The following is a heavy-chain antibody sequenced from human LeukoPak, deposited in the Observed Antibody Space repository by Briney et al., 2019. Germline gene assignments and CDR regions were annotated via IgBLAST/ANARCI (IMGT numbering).Heavy chain of an antibody. CDR1: GFTFDDYA. CDR3: AKDADSSGYYHFDY. V-gene: IGHV3-9*01. Sequence: SLRLSCAASGFTFDDYAMHWVRQAPGKGLEWVSGISWNSGTIGYADSVKGRFTISRDNAKNFLYLQMNSLRAADTAFYYCAKDADSSGYYHFDYWGQGTLVTVSS. CDR2: ISWNSGTI. J-gene: IGHJ4*02. D-gene: IGHD3-22*01.